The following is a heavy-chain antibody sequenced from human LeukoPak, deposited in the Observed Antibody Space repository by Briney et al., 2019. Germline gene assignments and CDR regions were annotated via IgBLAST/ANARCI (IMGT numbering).Heavy chain of an antibody. CDR2: INHSGST. CDR1: GGSFSGYY. Sequence: SETLSLTCAVCGGSFSGYYWSWIRQPPGKGLEWIGEINHSGSTNYNPSLKSRVTISVDTSKNQFSLKLGSVTAADTAVYYCARARNKGAFDIWGQGTMVTVSS. J-gene: IGHJ3*02. CDR3: ARARNKGAFDI. V-gene: IGHV4-34*01.